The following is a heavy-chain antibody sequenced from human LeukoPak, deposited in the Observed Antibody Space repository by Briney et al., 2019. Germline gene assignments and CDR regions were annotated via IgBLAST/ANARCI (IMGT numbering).Heavy chain of an antibody. V-gene: IGHV1-18*01. D-gene: IGHD3-16*02. CDR2: ISAYNGNT. CDR3: AGDLTFGGVFFS. Sequence: XVSCXAXXXTFTXXXXSWVRQAPGQGLEWMGWISAYNGNTNYAQKLQGRVTMTTDPSTSTAYMELRSLKPDDTAVYYCAGDLTFGGVFFSWGQGTLVAVSS. CDR1: XXTFTXXX. J-gene: IGHJ4*02.